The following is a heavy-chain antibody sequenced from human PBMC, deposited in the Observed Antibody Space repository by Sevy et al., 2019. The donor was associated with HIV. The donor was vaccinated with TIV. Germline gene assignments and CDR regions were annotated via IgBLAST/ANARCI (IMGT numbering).Heavy chain of an antibody. Sequence: GESLKISCAASGFAFYDYSMSWIRQAPGKGLEWVATLSFGCGRINYADSVKGPFTISRDNSKNSFYLQMDNLRVEDTALYYCAREGCTRPHDYWGQGTRVTVSS. D-gene: IGHD2-8*01. CDR2: LSFGCGRI. CDR3: AREGCTRPHDY. J-gene: IGHJ4*02. CDR1: GFAFYDYS. V-gene: IGHV3-23*01.